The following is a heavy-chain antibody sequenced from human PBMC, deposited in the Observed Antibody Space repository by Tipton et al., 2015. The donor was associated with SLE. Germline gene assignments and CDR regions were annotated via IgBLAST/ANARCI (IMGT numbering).Heavy chain of an antibody. CDR2: IYYSGTT. CDR1: GDSINSGSYY. Sequence: TLSLTCTVTGDSINSGSYYWGWIRQPPGKGLEWIGGIYYSGTTDYNPSLKSRVTMSADTSKNHFSMKLSSVTAADTAVYYCARRLRSESLYGALDIWGQGTMVTVSS. V-gene: IGHV4-39*02. J-gene: IGHJ3*02. D-gene: IGHD3-16*02. CDR3: ARRLRSESLYGALDI.